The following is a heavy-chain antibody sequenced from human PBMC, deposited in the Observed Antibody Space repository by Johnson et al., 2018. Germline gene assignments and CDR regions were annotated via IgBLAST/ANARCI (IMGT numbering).Heavy chain of an antibody. V-gene: IGHV3-11*04. Sequence: QVQLVQSGGGLVKPGGSLRLSCAASGFTFSDYYMSWIRQAPGKGLEWVSYISSSGSTIYYADSVKGRFTIYRDNAKNSMYLQRNSLRAEDTAVYYCASGVVAATDAEASHDAFDIWGQGTMVTVSS. J-gene: IGHJ3*02. D-gene: IGHD2-15*01. CDR2: ISSSGSTI. CDR3: ASGVVAATDAEASHDAFDI. CDR1: GFTFSDYY.